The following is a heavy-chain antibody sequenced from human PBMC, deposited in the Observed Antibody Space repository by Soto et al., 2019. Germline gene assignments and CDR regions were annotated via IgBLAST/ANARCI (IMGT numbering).Heavy chain of an antibody. D-gene: IGHD3-3*01. V-gene: IGHV4-30-4*01. CDR2: IYYSGST. Sequence: QVQLQESGPGLVKPSQTLSLTCTVSGGSISNGDYYWSWIRQPPGKGLEWIGYIYYSGSTYYNPSLKSRVLISVDTSKNHIALSLSSVTAADTAIYYCKGDFWSGPPRGYWGQGTLVTVSS. CDR1: GGSISNGDYY. J-gene: IGHJ4*02. CDR3: KGDFWSGPPRGY.